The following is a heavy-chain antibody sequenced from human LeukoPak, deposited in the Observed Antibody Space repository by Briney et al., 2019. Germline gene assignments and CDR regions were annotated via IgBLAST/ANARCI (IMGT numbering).Heavy chain of an antibody. J-gene: IGHJ5*02. Sequence: GESLKISCTVSGDNFASYRIGWVRQMPGKGLEWMGFIYPGDSETKNSPSFQGQVTISADKSSSTAYLQWSSLKASDTAMYYCARLMVAATNWFDPWGQGTLVTVSS. CDR1: GDNFASYR. CDR3: ARLMVAATNWFDP. V-gene: IGHV5-51*01. CDR2: IYPGDSET. D-gene: IGHD2-15*01.